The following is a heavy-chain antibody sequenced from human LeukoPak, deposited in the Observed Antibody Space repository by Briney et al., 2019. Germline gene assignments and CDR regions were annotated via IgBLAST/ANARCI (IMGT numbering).Heavy chain of an antibody. D-gene: IGHD6-13*01. CDR2: INPSGGST. Sequence: ASVKVSCKASGYTFTSYYMHWVRQAPGQGLEWMGIINPSGGSTSYAQKFQGRVTMTRDMSTSTVYMELSSLRSEDTAVYYCASSYSSSLTPFDIWGQGTMVTVSS. J-gene: IGHJ3*02. CDR1: GYTFTSYY. CDR3: ASSYSSSLTPFDI. V-gene: IGHV1-46*01.